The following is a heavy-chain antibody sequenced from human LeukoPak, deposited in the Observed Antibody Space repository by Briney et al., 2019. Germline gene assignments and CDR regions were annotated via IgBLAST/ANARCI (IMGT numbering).Heavy chain of an antibody. CDR1: GFSRSTRGVG. CDR2: NYWHVNK. CDR3: AHERIREGSTMVRGVITPLYYYYGMDV. V-gene: IGHV2-5*01. J-gene: IGHJ6*04. D-gene: IGHD3-10*01. Sequence: EAGPTLVQTTPALTLTCTFTGFSRSTRGVGVGWIRQPPANSLEGSAPNYWHVNKRYTPSLNSRPTLTKDTSKNQVVLTMTNMDPVDTATYYCAHERIREGSTMVRGVITPLYYYYGMDVWGKGTTVTVSS.